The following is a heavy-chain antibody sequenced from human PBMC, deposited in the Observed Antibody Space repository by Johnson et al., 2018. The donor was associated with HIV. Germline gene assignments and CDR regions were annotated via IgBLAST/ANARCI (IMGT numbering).Heavy chain of an antibody. CDR2: ISYDGSNK. Sequence: QVQLVESGGGVVQPGRSLRLSCAASGFTFSSYAMHWVRQAPGKGLEWVAVISYDGSNKYYADSVKGRFTISRDNSKNTLYLQMNSRRAEDTALYYCARREGTTGTFSAFDIWGQGTMVTVSS. J-gene: IGHJ3*02. D-gene: IGHD1-1*01. CDR3: ARREGTTGTFSAFDI. CDR1: GFTFSSYA. V-gene: IGHV3-30*14.